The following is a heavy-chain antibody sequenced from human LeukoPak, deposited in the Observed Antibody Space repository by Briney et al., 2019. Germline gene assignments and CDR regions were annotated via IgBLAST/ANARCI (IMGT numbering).Heavy chain of an antibody. D-gene: IGHD3-10*01. Sequence: PSETLSLTCTVSGGSISSYYWSWIRQPAGKGLEWIGRIYTSGSTNYNPSLKSRVTMSVDTSKNQFSLKLSSVTAADTAVYYCARDRGGGSGRYSINSFDPFSQGSLVTVSS. J-gene: IGHJ5*02. CDR3: ARDRGGGSGRYSINSFDP. CDR2: IYTSGST. CDR1: GGSISSYY. V-gene: IGHV4-4*07.